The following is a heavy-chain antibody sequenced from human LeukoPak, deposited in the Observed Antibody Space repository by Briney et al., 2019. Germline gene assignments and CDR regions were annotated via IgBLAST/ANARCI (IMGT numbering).Heavy chain of an antibody. CDR1: GGSFSGYY. Sequence: PSETLSLTCAVYGGSFSGYYWSWIRQPPGKGLEWIGEINHSGSTNYNPSLKSRVTISVDTSKNQFSLKLSSVTAADTAVYYCARRDYVWGSYRYNLRHFDYWGQGTQVTVSS. CDR3: ARRDYVWGSYRYNLRHFDY. CDR2: INHSGST. D-gene: IGHD3-16*02. V-gene: IGHV4-34*01. J-gene: IGHJ4*02.